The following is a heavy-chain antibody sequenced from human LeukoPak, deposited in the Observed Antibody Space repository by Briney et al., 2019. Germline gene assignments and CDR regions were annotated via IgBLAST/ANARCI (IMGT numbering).Heavy chain of an antibody. Sequence: SVKVSCKASGGTFSSYAISWVRQAPGQGLEWMGRIIPTFGTANYAQKFQGRVTITTDESTSTAYMELSSLRSEDTAVYYCARDSGGEQWLVPFDYWGQGTLVTVSS. CDR2: IIPTFGTA. D-gene: IGHD6-19*01. CDR1: GGTFSSYA. CDR3: ARDSGGEQWLVPFDY. J-gene: IGHJ4*02. V-gene: IGHV1-69*05.